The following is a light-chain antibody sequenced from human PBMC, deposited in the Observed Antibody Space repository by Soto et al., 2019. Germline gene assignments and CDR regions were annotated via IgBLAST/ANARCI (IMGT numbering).Light chain of an antibody. CDR1: QSVNSW. CDR2: DAS. CDR3: HQYNSYHT. Sequence: AFVGDRVTITCRASQSVNSWLAWYQQRPGKAPKLLIYDASTLESGVPSRFSGSGSGTEFTLTISSLQPDDFATYYCHQYNSYHTFGGGTKVDIK. J-gene: IGKJ4*01. V-gene: IGKV1-5*01.